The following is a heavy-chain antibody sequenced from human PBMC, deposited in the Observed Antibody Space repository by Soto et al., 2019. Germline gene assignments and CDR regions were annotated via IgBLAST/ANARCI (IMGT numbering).Heavy chain of an antibody. J-gene: IGHJ6*02. D-gene: IGHD3-10*01. CDR2: ISGSGGST. CDR3: AKDLLWFGEGYGMDV. V-gene: IGHV3-23*01. CDR1: GFTFSSYA. Sequence: PGGSLRLSCAASGFTFSSYAMSWVRQAPGKGLEWVSAISGSGGSTYYADSVKGRFTISRDNSKNTLYLQMNSLRAEDTAVYYCAKDLLWFGEGYGMDVWGQGTTVTVSS.